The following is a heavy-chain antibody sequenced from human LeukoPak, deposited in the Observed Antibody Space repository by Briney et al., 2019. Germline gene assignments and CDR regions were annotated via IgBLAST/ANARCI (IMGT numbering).Heavy chain of an antibody. CDR3: AREPYYYDSSGYPHDYFDY. V-gene: IGHV4-4*07. Sequence: SETLSLTCTVSGGSISSFYWSWIRQPAGKGLEWIGRIYSSGSTKYDPSLKSRVTMSVDTSKNQFSLKLSSVTAADTAVHYCAREPYYYDSSGYPHDYFDYWGQGTLVTVSS. CDR2: IYSSGST. D-gene: IGHD3-22*01. CDR1: GGSISSFY. J-gene: IGHJ4*02.